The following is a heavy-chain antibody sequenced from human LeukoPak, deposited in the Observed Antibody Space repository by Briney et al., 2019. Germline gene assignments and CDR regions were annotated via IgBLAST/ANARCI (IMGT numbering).Heavy chain of an antibody. CDR1: GFTFSSYS. J-gene: IGHJ4*01. Sequence: PGGSLRLSCAASGFTFSSYSMNWVRQAPGKGLEWVSSISSSSYIYYADSVKGRFTISRDNAKNSLYLQMNSLRAEDTAVYYCARGGSYYEIYFDYWGQEPWSPSPQ. CDR2: ISSSSYI. V-gene: IGHV3-21*01. CDR3: ARGGSYYEIYFDY. D-gene: IGHD1-26*01.